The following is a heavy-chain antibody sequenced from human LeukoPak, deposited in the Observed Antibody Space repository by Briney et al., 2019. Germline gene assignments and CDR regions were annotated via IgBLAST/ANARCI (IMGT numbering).Heavy chain of an antibody. CDR1: GGTFSSYA. Sequence: SVKVSCKXSGGTFSSYAIGWVRQAPGQGLEWMGRIIPIFGTANYAQKFQGRVTITTDESTSTAYMELSSLRSEDTAVYYCARALSDYGDYIFDYWGQGTLVTVSS. J-gene: IGHJ4*02. D-gene: IGHD4-17*01. CDR2: IIPIFGTA. V-gene: IGHV1-69*05. CDR3: ARALSDYGDYIFDY.